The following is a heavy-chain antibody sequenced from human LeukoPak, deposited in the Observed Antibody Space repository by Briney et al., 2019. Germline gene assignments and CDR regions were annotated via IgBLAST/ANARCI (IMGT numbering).Heavy chain of an antibody. CDR2: IYHSGST. Sequence: SETLALTCAVSGGSISSDGYSWSWIRQPPGKGLEWIGHIYHSGSTYYNSSLKSRVTISVDRSKNQFSLKLSSVTAADTAVYYCARSRYCSGVSCELIDYWGQGTLVTVSS. V-gene: IGHV4-30-2*01. CDR1: GGSISSDGYS. D-gene: IGHD2-15*01. J-gene: IGHJ4*02. CDR3: ARSRYCSGVSCELIDY.